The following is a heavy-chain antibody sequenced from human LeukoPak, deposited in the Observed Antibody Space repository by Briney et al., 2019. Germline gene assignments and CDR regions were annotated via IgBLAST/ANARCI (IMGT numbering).Heavy chain of an antibody. CDR2: ISAYNGNT. CDR1: GYTLTNYG. Sequence: ASVKVSCKASGYTLTNYGISWVRQAPGQGLEWMGWISAYNGNTNYAQKLQGRVTMTTDTSTSTAYMELRSLRSDDTAVYYCARFSLGSGTTGYWGQGTLVTVSS. CDR3: ARFSLGSGTTGY. J-gene: IGHJ4*02. V-gene: IGHV1-18*01. D-gene: IGHD1-7*01.